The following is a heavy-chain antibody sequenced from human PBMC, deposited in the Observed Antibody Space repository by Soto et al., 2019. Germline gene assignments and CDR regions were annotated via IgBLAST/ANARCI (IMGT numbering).Heavy chain of an antibody. V-gene: IGHV3-48*01. J-gene: IGHJ5*02. CDR2: ISSSSSTI. CDR3: ARHPERIAQIGWFDP. D-gene: IGHD6-13*01. CDR1: GFTFSSYS. Sequence: EVQLVESGGGLVQPGGSLRLSCAASGFTFSSYSINWVRQAPGKGLEWVSYISSSSSTIYYADSVKGRFTISRDTAKNSLYMQMNSLRAEDTAVYYCARHPERIAQIGWFDPWGQGTLVTVSS.